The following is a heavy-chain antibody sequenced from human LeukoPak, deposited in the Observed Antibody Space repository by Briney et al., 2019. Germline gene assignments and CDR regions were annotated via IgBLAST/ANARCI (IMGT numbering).Heavy chain of an antibody. CDR2: ISGSGDAT. V-gene: IGHV3-23*01. CDR1: GFDFKNYG. CDR3: VKDFNFFDSSGYRQHDYGMDA. J-gene: IGHJ6*02. D-gene: IGHD3-22*01. Sequence: GGSLRLSCAASGFDFKNYGMNWVRQAPGKGLEWVATISGSGDATYYADSVKGRFTISRDNPENTVHLQMDSLRGDDTATYHCVKDFNFFDSSGYRQHDYGMDAWGQGTTVSVSS.